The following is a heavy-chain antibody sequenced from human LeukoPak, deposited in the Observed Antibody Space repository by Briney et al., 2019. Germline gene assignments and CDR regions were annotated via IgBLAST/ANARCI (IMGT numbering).Heavy chain of an antibody. V-gene: IGHV3-11*01. CDR2: ISSSGSTT. J-gene: IGHJ4*01. CDR1: GFNFSDYC. D-gene: IGHD5-12*01. CDR3: ARVRGGFYFDL. Sequence: GGSLRLSCAASGFNFSDYCMSWIRQAPGKGLEWVSYISSSGSTTYYADSVKGRFTISRDNAKNSLYLQMNSLRVEDTAEYYCARVRGGFYFDLWGQGTLVTVSS.